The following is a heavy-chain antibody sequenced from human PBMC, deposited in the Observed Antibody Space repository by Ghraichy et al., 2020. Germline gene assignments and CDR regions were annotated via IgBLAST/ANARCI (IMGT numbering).Heavy chain of an antibody. D-gene: IGHD3-9*01. J-gene: IGHJ3*02. CDR1: GFTFSSCG. CDR3: AKGLRYFDWLLYAPEGDAFDI. V-gene: IGHV3-30*18. Sequence: GGSLRLSCAASGFTFSSCGMHWVRQAPGKGLEWVAVISYDGSNKYYADSVKGRFTISRDNSKNTLYLQMNSLRAEDTAVYYCAKGLRYFDWLLYAPEGDAFDIWGKGQWSPSLQ. CDR2: ISYDGSNK.